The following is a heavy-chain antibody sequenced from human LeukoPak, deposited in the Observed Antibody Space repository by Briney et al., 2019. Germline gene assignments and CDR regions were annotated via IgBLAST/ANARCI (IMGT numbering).Heavy chain of an antibody. V-gene: IGHV3-23*01. CDR2: ISVSGDST. CDR3: AKRDSHSGTYVIDY. CDR1: GFTFNSYA. D-gene: IGHD3-10*01. Sequence: GGSLRLSCAASGFTFNSYAFTWVRQAPGKGLEWLSAISVSGDSTYHADSVKGRFAISRDNSKNTLFLQMNSLRAEDTAVYYCAKRDSHSGTYVIDYWGQGTLVTVSS. J-gene: IGHJ4*02.